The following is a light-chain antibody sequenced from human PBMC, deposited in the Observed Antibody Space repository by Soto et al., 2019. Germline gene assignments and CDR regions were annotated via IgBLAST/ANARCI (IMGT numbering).Light chain of an antibody. J-gene: IGKJ1*01. CDR2: DVS. CDR1: QNIGDW. CDR3: QQYET. Sequence: DIQMTQSPSTLSPSLGDRVTITCRASQNIGDWLAWYQQKPGKAPKLLVYDVSSLQSGVPSRFSGSGSGTEFTLTISSLQPDDFATYYCQQYETFGQGTKVDIK. V-gene: IGKV1-5*01.